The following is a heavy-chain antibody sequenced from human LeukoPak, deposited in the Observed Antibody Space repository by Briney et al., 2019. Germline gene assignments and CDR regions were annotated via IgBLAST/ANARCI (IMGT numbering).Heavy chain of an antibody. J-gene: IGHJ4*02. CDR2: ISFDGRKT. Sequence: GGSLRLSCAASGFTFGSYAMHWVRQAPGKGLEWLAVISFDGRKTYHIDSVKGRFTISRDNSKKLLYLQMKGLRVEDTAIYYCARERDRQGLDYWGQGALVTVSS. V-gene: IGHV3-30*04. D-gene: IGHD1-14*01. CDR3: ARERDRQGLDY. CDR1: GFTFGSYA.